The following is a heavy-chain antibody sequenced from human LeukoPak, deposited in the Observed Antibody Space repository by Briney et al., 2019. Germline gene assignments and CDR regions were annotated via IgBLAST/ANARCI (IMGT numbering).Heavy chain of an antibody. D-gene: IGHD3-3*01. CDR1: GGTFSSYV. CDR3: ARGPLRFLGGIDY. CDR2: IIPIFGTA. J-gene: IGHJ4*02. Sequence: SVTVSCKASGGTFSSYVISWVRQAPGQGLEWMGGIIPIFGTANYAQNFQGRVTITADDSTSTAYMALSTLRSEDTAVYYCARGPLRFLGGIDYWGQGTLVTVSS. V-gene: IGHV1-69*13.